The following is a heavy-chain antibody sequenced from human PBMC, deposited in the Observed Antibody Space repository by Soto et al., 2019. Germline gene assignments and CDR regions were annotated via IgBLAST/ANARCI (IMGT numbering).Heavy chain of an antibody. D-gene: IGHD5-12*01. V-gene: IGHV1-18*04. CDR2: ITAENGNT. CDR3: ARVVLEWLPTSGFDY. CDR1: GYSFTSYG. Sequence: QIQLVQSGAEVKKPGASVKVSCKASGYSFTSYGITWVRQAPGQGPEWLGWITAENGNTNYAQKFQSRSTMTTDTSTNTAFMELRGLRSDDTAVYYCARVVLEWLPTSGFDYWGQGTLVTVSS. J-gene: IGHJ4*02.